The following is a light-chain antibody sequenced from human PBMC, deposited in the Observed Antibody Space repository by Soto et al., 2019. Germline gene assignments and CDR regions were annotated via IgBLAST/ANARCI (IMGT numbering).Light chain of an antibody. Sequence: SYELTQPPSVSVAPGQTARITCGGNRIGSKSVHWFQQKPGQAPVLVVHDDSDRPSGIPERFSGSNSGGMATLTISRVEAGDEADYYCQVWDSRDDHRVFGGGT. CDR3: QVWDSRDDHRV. CDR2: DDS. V-gene: IGLV3-21*02. CDR1: RIGSKS. J-gene: IGLJ2*01.